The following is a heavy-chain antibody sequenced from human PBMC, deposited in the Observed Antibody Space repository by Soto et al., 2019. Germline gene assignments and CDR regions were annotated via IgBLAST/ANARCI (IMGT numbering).Heavy chain of an antibody. CDR2: ISYDGSNK. D-gene: IGHD2-2*02. V-gene: IGHV3-30*18. CDR3: AKVAQRQAPTIYCSSTSCYIAGMDV. Sequence: QVQLVESGGGVVQPGRSLRLSCAASGFTFSSYGMHWVRQAPGKGLEWVAVISYDGSNKYYADSVKGRFTISRDNSKNTLYLQMNSLRAEDTAVYYCAKVAQRQAPTIYCSSTSCYIAGMDVWGQGTTVTVSS. J-gene: IGHJ6*02. CDR1: GFTFSSYG.